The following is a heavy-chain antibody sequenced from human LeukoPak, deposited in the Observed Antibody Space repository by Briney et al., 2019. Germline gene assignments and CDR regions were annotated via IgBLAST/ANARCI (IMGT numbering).Heavy chain of an antibody. CDR3: ARGSLPPPRYYYYYYMDV. Sequence: GASVKVSCKASGGTFSSYAISWVRQAPGQGLEWMGGIIPIFGTANYAQKFQGRVTITADKSTSTAYMELSSLRSEDTAVYYCARGSLPPPRYYYYYYMDVWGKGTTVTVSS. CDR2: IIPIFGTA. J-gene: IGHJ6*03. CDR1: GGTFSSYA. V-gene: IGHV1-69*06.